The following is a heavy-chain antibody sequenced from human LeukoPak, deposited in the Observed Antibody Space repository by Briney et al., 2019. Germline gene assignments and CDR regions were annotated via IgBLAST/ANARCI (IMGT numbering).Heavy chain of an antibody. D-gene: IGHD5-24*01. CDR2: ISSSSSYI. CDR1: GFTFSSYS. V-gene: IGHV3-21*01. J-gene: IGHJ4*02. Sequence: GGSLRLSCAASGFTFSSYSMNWVRQAPGKGLEWVSSISSSSSYIYYADSVKGRFTISRDNAKNSLYLQMNSLRAEDTAVYYCAREPPYEMATIDYWGQGTLVTVSS. CDR3: AREPPYEMATIDY.